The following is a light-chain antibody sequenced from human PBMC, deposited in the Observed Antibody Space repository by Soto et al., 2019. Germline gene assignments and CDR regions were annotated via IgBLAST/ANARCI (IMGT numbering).Light chain of an antibody. J-gene: IGKJ1*01. CDR3: QQYNNWPPWT. CDR1: QSVSSN. V-gene: IGKV3-15*01. CDR2: GAS. Sequence: EIVMTQSPATLSVSPGERATLSCRASQSVSSNLAWYQQKPGQAPRLLIYGASTRATGIPARLSGSGSGTEFSLTISSLQSDDFAVDYCQQYNNWPPWTFGPGTKVEIK.